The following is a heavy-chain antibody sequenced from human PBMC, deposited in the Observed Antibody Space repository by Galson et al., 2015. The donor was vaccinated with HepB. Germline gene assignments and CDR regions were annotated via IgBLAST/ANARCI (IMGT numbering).Heavy chain of an antibody. V-gene: IGHV4-34*01. CDR2: INHGGST. D-gene: IGHD3-3*01. J-gene: IGHJ6*02. Sequence: ETLSLTCAVYGGSFSGYYWSWIRQPPGKGLEWIGEINHGGSTSYNPSLKSRVTISVDTSKNQFSLKLSSVTAADTAVYYCARGRSGYYYYYYGMDVWGQGTTVTVSS. CDR1: GGSFSGYY. CDR3: ARGRSGYYYYYYGMDV.